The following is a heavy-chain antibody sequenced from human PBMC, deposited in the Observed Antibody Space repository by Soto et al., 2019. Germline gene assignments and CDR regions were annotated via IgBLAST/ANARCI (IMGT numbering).Heavy chain of an antibody. CDR3: ARSVGRILGWYFDL. D-gene: IGHD3-16*01. CDR2: IYYSGST. J-gene: IGHJ2*01. Sequence: QLQLQESGPGLVKPSETLSLTCTVSGGSVSSGSHYWSWIRQPPGKGLEWIGYIYYSGSTNYNPSLRRRVTISIDTSKNQFSLKLSSVTAADTAVYYCARSVGRILGWYFDLWGRGTLVTVSS. CDR1: GGSVSSGSHY. V-gene: IGHV4-61*01.